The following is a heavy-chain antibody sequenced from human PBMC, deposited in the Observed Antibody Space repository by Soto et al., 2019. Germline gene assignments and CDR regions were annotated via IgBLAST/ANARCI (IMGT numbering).Heavy chain of an antibody. V-gene: IGHV3-9*01. CDR1: GFTFDDYA. CDR3: AKDGGGERYCSGGRCYPYWYFEL. J-gene: IGHJ2*01. D-gene: IGHD2-15*01. Sequence: DVQLVESGGGLVQPGRSLRLSCAASGFTFDDYAMHWVRQAPGKGLEWVSGISWNSGSIGYADSVKGRFTISRDNAKNSLYLQMNSLVAEDTALYYCAKDGGGERYCSGGRCYPYWYFELWGRGTLVTVAS. CDR2: ISWNSGSI.